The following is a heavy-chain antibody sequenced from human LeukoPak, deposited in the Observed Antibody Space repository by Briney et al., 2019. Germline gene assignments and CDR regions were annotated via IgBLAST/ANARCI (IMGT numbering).Heavy chain of an antibody. CDR2: INHSGST. J-gene: IGHJ4*02. CDR1: GGSFSGYY. Sequence: SETLSLTCAVYGGSFSGYYWSWIRQPPGKGLEWIGEINHSGSTNYNPSLKSRVTISVDTSKNQFSLKLSSVTAADTAVYYCARGRRSRITMVRGVYFGNYFDYWGQGTLVTVSS. CDR3: ARGRRSRITMVRGVYFGNYFDY. D-gene: IGHD3-10*01. V-gene: IGHV4-34*01.